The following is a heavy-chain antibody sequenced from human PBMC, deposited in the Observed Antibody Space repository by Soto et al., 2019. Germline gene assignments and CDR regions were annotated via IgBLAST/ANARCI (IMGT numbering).Heavy chain of an antibody. CDR1: GFTFSDPY. CDR2: TRNKANRYTT. CDR3: ARSSGSYRYFDL. Sequence: EVQLVESGGGLVQPGGSLRLSCAASGFTFSDPYMDWVRQAPGKGLEWVGRTRNKANRYTTEYAASVKGRFTISRDDSESSLYLQMNSLTTEDTAVYYCARSSGSYRYFDLWGRGTLVTVSS. V-gene: IGHV3-72*01. J-gene: IGHJ2*01. D-gene: IGHD1-26*01.